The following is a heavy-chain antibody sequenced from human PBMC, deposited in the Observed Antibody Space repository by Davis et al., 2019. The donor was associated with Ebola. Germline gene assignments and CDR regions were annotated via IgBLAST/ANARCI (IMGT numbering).Heavy chain of an antibody. CDR3: ARDRFLNWFDP. V-gene: IGHV1-46*01. J-gene: IGHJ5*02. CDR2: INPSGGST. D-gene: IGHD3-3*01. Sequence: ASVKVSCKASGYTFTSYYMHWVRQAPGQGLEWMGIINPSGGSTSYAQKFQGRVTMTRDTSTSTAYMELRSLRSDDTAVYYCARDRFLNWFDPWGQGTLVTVSS. CDR1: GYTFTSYY.